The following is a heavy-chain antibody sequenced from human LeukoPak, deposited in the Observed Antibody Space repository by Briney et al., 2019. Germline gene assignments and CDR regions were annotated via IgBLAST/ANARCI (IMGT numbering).Heavy chain of an antibody. D-gene: IGHD5-18*01. V-gene: IGHV3-48*04. CDR1: GFTFSSYS. J-gene: IGHJ4*02. CDR2: ISSSSTTV. Sequence: GGSLRLSCAASGFTFSSYSMNWVRQAPGKGLEWVSYISSSSTTVYYADSVKGRFTISRDNAKNSLYLQMNSLRAEDTAVYYCARGGYHAYYLDYWARDPWSPSPQ. CDR3: ARGGYHAYYLDY.